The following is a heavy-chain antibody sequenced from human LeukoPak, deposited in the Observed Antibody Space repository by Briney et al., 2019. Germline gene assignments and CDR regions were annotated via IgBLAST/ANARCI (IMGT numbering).Heavy chain of an antibody. D-gene: IGHD3/OR15-3a*01. V-gene: IGHV3-53*01. J-gene: IGHJ4*02. CDR2: IYSGGST. Sequence: GGSLRLSCAASGLTVSRNYMSWVRQAPGKGLESVSVIYSGGSTYYADSVRGRFTISRDNSKNTLYLQMNSLRVEDTAVYYCARGLDGGHWGQGTLVTVSS. CDR3: ARGLDGGH. CDR1: GLTVSRNY.